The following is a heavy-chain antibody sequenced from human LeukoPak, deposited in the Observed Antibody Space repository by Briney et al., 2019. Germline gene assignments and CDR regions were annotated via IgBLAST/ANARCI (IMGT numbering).Heavy chain of an antibody. V-gene: IGHV3-48*03. CDR2: ISSSGSTI. D-gene: IGHD1-26*01. CDR1: GFTFSSYE. J-gene: IGHJ4*02. CDR3: ARDYSGGGVDY. Sequence: SGGSLRLSCAASGFTFSSYEMNWVRQAPGKGLEWVSYISSSGSTIYYADSVKGRFTFSRDNAKNSLYLQMNGLRAEDTAVYYCARDYSGGGVDYWGQGTLVTVSS.